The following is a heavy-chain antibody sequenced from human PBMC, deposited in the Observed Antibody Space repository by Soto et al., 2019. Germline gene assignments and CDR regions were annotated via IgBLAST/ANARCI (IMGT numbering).Heavy chain of an antibody. J-gene: IGHJ3*02. CDR1: GFSLSTSGVG. D-gene: IGHD3-10*01. Sequence: QITLKESGPTLVKPTQTLTLTCTFSGFSLSTSGVGVGWIRQPPGKALEWLALIYWDDDKRYSPSLKSRLTITNDTSKIQGVLTTTNRDPVDTATYYFAHSRVSPPDLIVYYSGSYWAFDIWGQGTMVTVSS. V-gene: IGHV2-5*02. CDR2: IYWDDDK. CDR3: AHSRVSPPDLIVYYSGSYWAFDI.